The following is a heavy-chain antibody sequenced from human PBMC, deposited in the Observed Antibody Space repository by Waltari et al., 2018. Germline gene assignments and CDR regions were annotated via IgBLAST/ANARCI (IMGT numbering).Heavy chain of an antibody. J-gene: IGHJ4*02. CDR3: ARDGSALLVD. Sequence: EVQLVESGGGLVKPGGSLRLSCAASGFTFSSYSMNWVRQAPGKWLEWVSSISSSSSYIYYADSVKGRFTISRDNAKNSLYLQMNSLRAEDTAVYYCARDGSALLVDWGQGTLVTVSS. CDR1: GFTFSSYS. D-gene: IGHD2-2*03. V-gene: IGHV3-21*01. CDR2: ISSSSSYI.